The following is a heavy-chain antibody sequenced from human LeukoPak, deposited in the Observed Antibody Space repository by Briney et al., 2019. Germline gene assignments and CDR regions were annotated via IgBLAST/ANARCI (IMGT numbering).Heavy chain of an antibody. CDR3: ARGFGYSYGMGGY. CDR1: GGTFSSYA. J-gene: IGHJ4*02. CDR2: IIPIFGTA. Sequence: ASVKVPCKASGGTFSSYAISWVRQAPGQGLEWMGGIIPIFGTANYAQKFQGRVTITTDESTSTAYMELSSLRSEDTAVYYCARGFGYSYGMGGYWGQGTLVTVSS. V-gene: IGHV1-69*05. D-gene: IGHD5-18*01.